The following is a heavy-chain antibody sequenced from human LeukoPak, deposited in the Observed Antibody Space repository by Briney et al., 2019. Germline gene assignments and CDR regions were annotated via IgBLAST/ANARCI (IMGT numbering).Heavy chain of an antibody. J-gene: IGHJ4*02. D-gene: IGHD2-2*01. CDR2: INWNGGST. Sequence: GGSVRLSCAASGFTFDDYGMSWVRQAPGKGLEWVSGINWNGGSTVYADSVKGRFTISRDHAKNSLYLQMNSLRAEDTALYYCAREGARGYCSSTSCYPDYWGQGTLVTVSS. CDR1: GFTFDDYG. CDR3: AREGARGYCSSTSCYPDY. V-gene: IGHV3-20*04.